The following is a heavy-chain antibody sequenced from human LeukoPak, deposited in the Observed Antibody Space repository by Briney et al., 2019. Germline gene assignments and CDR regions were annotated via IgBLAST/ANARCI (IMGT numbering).Heavy chain of an antibody. J-gene: IGHJ4*02. Sequence: PGGSLRLSCAASGFTFSLYSMTWVRQAPGKGLEWTSYIGGISGTIKYADSVKGRFTISRDNAKNSLFLQMDSLRAEDTAVYFCATLRGGHWGQGTLVTVSP. D-gene: IGHD3-10*01. CDR2: IGGISGTI. CDR1: GFTFSLYS. V-gene: IGHV3-48*01. CDR3: ATLRGGH.